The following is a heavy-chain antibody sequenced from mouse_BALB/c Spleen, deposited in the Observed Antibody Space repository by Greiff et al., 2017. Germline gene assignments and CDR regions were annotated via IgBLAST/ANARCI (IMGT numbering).Heavy chain of an antibody. CDR3: GIYYGYDVRAMDY. CDR2: INPYNGDT. V-gene: IGHV1-37*01. D-gene: IGHD2-2*01. J-gene: IGHJ4*01. CDR1: GYSFTGYF. Sequence: VQLQQSGPELVKPGASVKISCKASGYSFTGYFMNWVKQSHGKSLEWIGRINPYNGDTFYNQKFKGKATLTVDKSSSTAHMELLSLTSEDSAVYHCGIYYGYDVRAMDYWGQGTSVTVSS.